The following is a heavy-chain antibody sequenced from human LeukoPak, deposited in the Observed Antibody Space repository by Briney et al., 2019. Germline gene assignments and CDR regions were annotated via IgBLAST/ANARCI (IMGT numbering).Heavy chain of an antibody. CDR3: AADSLEDTAMAPRFDY. V-gene: IGHV1-58*02. D-gene: IGHD5-18*01. Sequence: ASVKVSCKASGFTFTSSAMQWVRQARGQRLEWIGWIVVGSGNTNYAQKFQERVTITRDMSTSTAYMELSSLRSEDTAVYYCAADSLEDTAMAPRFDYWGQGTLVTVSS. CDR2: IVVGSGNT. J-gene: IGHJ4*02. CDR1: GFTFTSSA.